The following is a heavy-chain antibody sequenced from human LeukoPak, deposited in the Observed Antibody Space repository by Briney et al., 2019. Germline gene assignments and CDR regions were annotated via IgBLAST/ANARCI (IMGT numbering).Heavy chain of an antibody. CDR2: ITPIFGTA. V-gene: IGHV1-69*05. Sequence: SVKVSCKASGGTFSSYAISWVRQAPGQGLEWMGRITPIFGTANYAQKFQGRVTITTDESTSTAYMELSSLRSEDTAVYYCARDTSDTAMGHWGQGTLVTVSS. D-gene: IGHD5-18*01. J-gene: IGHJ4*02. CDR3: ARDTSDTAMGH. CDR1: GGTFSSYA.